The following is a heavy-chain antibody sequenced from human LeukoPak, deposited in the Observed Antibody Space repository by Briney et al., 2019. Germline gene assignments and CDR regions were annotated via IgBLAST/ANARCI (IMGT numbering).Heavy chain of an antibody. CDR2: IYYSGST. CDR3: ARGPTYYYDSSGYCFDY. J-gene: IGHJ4*02. V-gene: IGHV4-39*01. D-gene: IGHD3-22*01. Sequence: SETLSLTCTVSGGSISSSSYYWRWIRQPPGKGLEWIGSIYYSGSTYYNPSLKSRVTISVDTSKNQFSLKLSSVTAADTAVYYCARGPTYYYDSSGYCFDYWGQGTLVTVSS. CDR1: GGSISSSSYY.